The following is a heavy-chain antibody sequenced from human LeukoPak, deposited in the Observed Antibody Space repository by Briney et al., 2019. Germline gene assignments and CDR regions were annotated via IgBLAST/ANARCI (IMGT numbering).Heavy chain of an antibody. D-gene: IGHD1-26*01. CDR3: ARDLTVWIVGALDDAFDI. V-gene: IGHV3-21*01. J-gene: IGHJ3*02. CDR2: ISSSSSYI. CDR1: AFTFSSYS. Sequence: PGGSLRLSCTGSAFTFSSYSMNWVRQAPGKGLEWVSSISSSSSYIYYADSVKGRFTISRDNAKNSLYLQMNSLRTEDTAVYYCARDLTVWIVGALDDAFDIWGQGTMVTVSS.